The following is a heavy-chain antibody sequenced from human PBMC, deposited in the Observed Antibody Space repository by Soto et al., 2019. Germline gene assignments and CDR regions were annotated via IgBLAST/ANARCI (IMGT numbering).Heavy chain of an antibody. D-gene: IGHD5-18*01. J-gene: IGHJ6*02. CDR2: IYYSGST. CDR3: ARNGIGGYSYGDYYYGMDV. CDR1: GGSISSHY. V-gene: IGHV4-59*11. Sequence: SETLSLTCTVSGGSISSHYWSWIRKPPGKGLEWIGYIYYSGSTNYNPSLKSRVTISVDTSKNQFSLKLSSVTAADTAVYYCARNGIGGYSYGDYYYGMDVWGQGTTVT.